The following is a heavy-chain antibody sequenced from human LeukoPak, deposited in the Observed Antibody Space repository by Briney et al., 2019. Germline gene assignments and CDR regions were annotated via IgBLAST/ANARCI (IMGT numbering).Heavy chain of an antibody. Sequence: PWGSLRLSCATSGFTFSGYRMHWVRQAPGKGLEWVTVISDDSNTHYYADSEKGRFTISRDYFKNSLYIQMHSLRTDDTAEYYCVKDQPQHYDRGGYSPLTWGQGTLVTVSS. CDR1: GFTFSGYR. D-gene: IGHD3-22*01. V-gene: IGHV3-30*18. CDR3: VKDQPQHYDRGGYSPLT. J-gene: IGHJ5*02. CDR2: ISDDSNTH.